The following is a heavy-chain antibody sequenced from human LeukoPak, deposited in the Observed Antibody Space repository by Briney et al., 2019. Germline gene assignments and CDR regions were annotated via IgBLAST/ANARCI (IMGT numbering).Heavy chain of an antibody. J-gene: IGHJ4*02. Sequence: TSVTVSCKASGFTFTSSAMQWVRQARGQRREWIGWIVVGSGNTNYAQKFQERVTITRDISTSRAYMELSSLRSEDTAVYYCAAVQVGANYYFDYWGQGTLVTVSS. V-gene: IGHV1-58*02. CDR3: AAVQVGANYYFDY. CDR2: IVVGSGNT. CDR1: GFTFTSSA. D-gene: IGHD1-26*01.